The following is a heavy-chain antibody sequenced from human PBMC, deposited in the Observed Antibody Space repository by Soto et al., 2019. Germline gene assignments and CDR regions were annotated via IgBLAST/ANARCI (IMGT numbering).Heavy chain of an antibody. CDR3: TRKEYSSSSDAETVIFDY. CDR2: IRSKAYGGTT. Sequence: GGSLRLSCTASGFTFGDYAMSWFRQAPGKGLEWVGFIRSKAYGGTTGYAASVKGRFTISRDDSKSIAYLQMNSLKTEDTAVYYCTRKEYSSSSDAETVIFDYWGQGTLVTVSS. J-gene: IGHJ4*02. V-gene: IGHV3-49*03. CDR1: GFTFGDYA. D-gene: IGHD6-6*01.